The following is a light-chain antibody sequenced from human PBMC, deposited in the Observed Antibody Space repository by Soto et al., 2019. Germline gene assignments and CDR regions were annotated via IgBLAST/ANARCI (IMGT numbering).Light chain of an antibody. CDR3: QQLNIFPRT. CDR2: AAS. V-gene: IGKV1-9*01. CDR1: QDISTY. Sequence: IQLTQSPSSLSASVGDRVTITCRASQDISTYVDWYQQKPGKAPGLLIFAASTLHSGVPTRFSGSGSGADFTLTSSSLLPDDFATYFCQQLNIFPRTFGGGNKVHIK. J-gene: IGKJ4*01.